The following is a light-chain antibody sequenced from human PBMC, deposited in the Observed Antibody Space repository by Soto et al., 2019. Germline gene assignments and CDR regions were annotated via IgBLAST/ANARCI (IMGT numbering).Light chain of an antibody. CDR3: SSYAGSNKGV. Sequence: QSVLTQPPSASGPPGQSVTISCTGASSDLGGYNYVSWYQQHPGKAPKLLIYEVTKRPSGVPDRFSGSKSGNTASLTVSGLQAEDEADYYCSSYAGSNKGVFGGGTKLTVL. CDR1: SSDLGGYNY. CDR2: EVT. J-gene: IGLJ2*01. V-gene: IGLV2-8*01.